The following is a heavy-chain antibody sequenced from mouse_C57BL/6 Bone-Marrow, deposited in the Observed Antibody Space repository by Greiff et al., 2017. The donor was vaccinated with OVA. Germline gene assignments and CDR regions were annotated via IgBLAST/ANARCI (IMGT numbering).Heavy chain of an antibody. CDR2: INSDGSST. CDR1: GFTFSDYY. J-gene: IGHJ1*03. CDR3: ARSRSYDYSYWYFDV. V-gene: IGHV5-16*01. D-gene: IGHD2-4*01. Sequence: EVQVVESEGGLVQPGSSMKLSCTASGFTFSDYYMAWVRQVPEKGLEWVANINSDGSSTYYLDSLKSRFIISRDNAKNILYLQMSSLKSEDTATYYGARSRSYDYSYWYFDVWGKGTTVTVSS.